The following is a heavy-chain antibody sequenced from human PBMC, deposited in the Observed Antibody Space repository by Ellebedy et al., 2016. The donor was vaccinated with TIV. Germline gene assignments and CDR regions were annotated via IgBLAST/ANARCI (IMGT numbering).Heavy chain of an antibody. CDR2: ISSSVSTI. Sequence: GESLKISXAASGFTFIDYYMTWIRQAPGKGLEWILYISSSVSTIYYADSVKGRFTVSRDNAKNSLYLQMNSLRAEDTAVYYCARGHRFNDYWGQGTLVTVSS. J-gene: IGHJ4*02. CDR1: GFTFIDYY. CDR3: ARGHRFNDY. V-gene: IGHV3-11*01.